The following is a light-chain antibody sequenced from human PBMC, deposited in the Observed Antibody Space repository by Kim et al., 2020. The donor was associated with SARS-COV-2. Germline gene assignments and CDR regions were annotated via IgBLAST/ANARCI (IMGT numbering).Light chain of an antibody. Sequence: DIQMTQSPSSVSASVGDRVTITCRASQDINRWLAWFQQKPGKAPKLLIYSASTLQGGVPSRFSGSGSGTFFTLTISDLQPEDFATYYCQQSDTFPLTFGGGTKVDI. J-gene: IGKJ4*01. CDR2: SAS. CDR1: QDINRW. V-gene: IGKV1D-12*01. CDR3: QQSDTFPLT.